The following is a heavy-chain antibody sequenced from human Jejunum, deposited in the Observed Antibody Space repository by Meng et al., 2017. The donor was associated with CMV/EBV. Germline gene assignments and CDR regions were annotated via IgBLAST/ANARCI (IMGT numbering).Heavy chain of an antibody. D-gene: IGHD2-2*01. CDR1: GGTLSSTTYY. J-gene: IGHJ5*02. CDR2: IYYSGTT. Sequence: CNVSGGTLSSTTYYWGWIRQPPGKGLEWIGDIYYSGTTYYNPSLKSRLTISLDTSKNHFSLRLSSVTAADTALYYCARSSTSGFDPWGQGTLVTVSS. CDR3: ARSSTSGFDP. V-gene: IGHV4-39*07.